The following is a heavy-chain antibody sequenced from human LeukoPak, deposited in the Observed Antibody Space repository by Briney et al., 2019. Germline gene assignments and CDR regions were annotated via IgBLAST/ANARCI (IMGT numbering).Heavy chain of an antibody. CDR3: ARPGSRFYVSYYMDV. V-gene: IGHV4-59*01. CDR2: IYYSGST. Sequence: PSETLSLTCTVSGGSISSYYWSWLRQPPGKGLEWVGYIYYSGSTNYNPSLKSRVTISVDTSKNQFSLKLSSVTAADTAVYYCARPGSRFYVSYYMDVWGKGTTVTVSS. D-gene: IGHD6-13*01. J-gene: IGHJ6*03. CDR1: GGSISSYY.